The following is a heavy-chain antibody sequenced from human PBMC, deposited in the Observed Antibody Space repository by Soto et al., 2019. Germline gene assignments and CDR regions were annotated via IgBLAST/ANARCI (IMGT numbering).Heavy chain of an antibody. D-gene: IGHD3-16*02. Sequence: GGSLRLSCTASGFTFRTYAMTWFPQPPGKGLEWVSAISGSAGTFYATSVKGRFTISRDNSRSTVYLQVHSLRAEDSAIYYCAKEKDYDFNWGSDRFTSHYWGRGTLVTVSS. CDR3: AKEKDYDFNWGSDRFTSHY. CDR2: ISGSAGT. CDR1: GFTFRTYA. J-gene: IGHJ4*02. V-gene: IGHV3-23*01.